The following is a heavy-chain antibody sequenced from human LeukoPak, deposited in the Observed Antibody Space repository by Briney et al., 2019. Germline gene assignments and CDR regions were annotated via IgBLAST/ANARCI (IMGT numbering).Heavy chain of an antibody. Sequence: SETLSLTCAVYGGSFSGYYWSWIRQPPGRGLEWIGEINHSGSTNYNPSLKSRVTISVDTSKNQFSLKLSSVTAADTAVYYCASSGYCTNGVCSDFDYWGQGTLVTVSS. V-gene: IGHV4-34*01. J-gene: IGHJ4*02. D-gene: IGHD2-8*01. CDR2: INHSGST. CDR3: ASSGYCTNGVCSDFDY. CDR1: GGSFSGYY.